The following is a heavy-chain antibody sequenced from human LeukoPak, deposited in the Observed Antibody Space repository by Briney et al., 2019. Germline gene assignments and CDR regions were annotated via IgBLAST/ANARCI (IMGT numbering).Heavy chain of an antibody. CDR2: IKSKTDGGTT. CDR1: GFTFSNAW. CDR3: TNRSEPRPAYYYYGMDV. V-gene: IGHV3-15*01. Sequence: GGSLRLSCAASGFTFSNAWMSWVRQAPGKGLEWVGRIKSKTDGGTTDYAAPVKGRFTISRDDSKNTLYLQMKSLKTGDDTVVYHSTNRSEPRPAYYYYGMDVWGQGTTVTVSS. J-gene: IGHJ6*02. D-gene: IGHD6-6*01.